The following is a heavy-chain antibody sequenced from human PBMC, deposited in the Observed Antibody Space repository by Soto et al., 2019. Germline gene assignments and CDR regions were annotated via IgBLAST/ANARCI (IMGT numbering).Heavy chain of an antibody. Sequence: QITLKESGPTLVKPTQTLTLTCTFSGFSLSTSGVGVGWIRQPPGKALEWLALIYWDDDKRYSPSLKSRLTTTKDTSKNQVVLTMTNMDPVDTATYYCAHSPKLLWFGDSQSDGMDVWGQGTTVTVSS. CDR3: AHSPKLLWFGDSQSDGMDV. J-gene: IGHJ6*02. CDR1: GFSLSTSGVG. D-gene: IGHD3-10*01. V-gene: IGHV2-5*02. CDR2: IYWDDDK.